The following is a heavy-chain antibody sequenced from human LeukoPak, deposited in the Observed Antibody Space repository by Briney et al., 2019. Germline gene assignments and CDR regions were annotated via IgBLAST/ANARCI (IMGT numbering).Heavy chain of an antibody. Sequence: GASVKVSCKASGYTFTSYDINWVRQATGQGLEWMVWMNPNSGNTGYAQKFQGRVTMTRNTSISTAYMELSSLRSEDTAVYYCARGRSSSSWSSPDVWGKGTTVTVSS. CDR3: ARGRSSSSWSSPDV. D-gene: IGHD6-13*01. V-gene: IGHV1-8*01. J-gene: IGHJ6*04. CDR2: MNPNSGNT. CDR1: GYTFTSYD.